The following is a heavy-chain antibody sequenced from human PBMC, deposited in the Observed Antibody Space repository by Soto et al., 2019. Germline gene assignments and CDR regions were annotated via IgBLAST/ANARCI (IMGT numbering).Heavy chain of an antibody. CDR2: IWYDGSNK. J-gene: IGHJ4*02. D-gene: IGHD1-7*01. Sequence: GGSLRLSCAASGFTFSSYGMHWVRQAPGKGLEWVAVIWYDGSNKYYADSVKGRFTISRDNSKNTLYLQMNSLRAEDTAVYYCARDTVAGTIDQYYFDYWGQGTLVTVSS. V-gene: IGHV3-33*01. CDR3: ARDTVAGTIDQYYFDY. CDR1: GFTFSSYG.